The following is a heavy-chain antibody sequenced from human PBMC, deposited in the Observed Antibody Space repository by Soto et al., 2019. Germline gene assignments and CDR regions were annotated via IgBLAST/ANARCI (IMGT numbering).Heavy chain of an antibody. CDR2: FDPEDGET. CDR3: ATVNYGDYDNAFDI. Sequence: ASVKVSCKVSGYTLTELSMHWVRQAPGKGLEWMGGFDPEDGETIYAQKFQGRVTMTEDTSTDTAYMELSSLRSEDTAVYYCATVNYGDYDNAFDIWGQGTMVTVSS. D-gene: IGHD4-17*01. V-gene: IGHV1-24*01. CDR1: GYTLTELS. J-gene: IGHJ3*02.